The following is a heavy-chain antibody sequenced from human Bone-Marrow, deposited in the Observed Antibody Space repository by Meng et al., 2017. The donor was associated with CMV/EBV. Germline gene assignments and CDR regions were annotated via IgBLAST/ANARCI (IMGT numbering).Heavy chain of an antibody. J-gene: IGHJ6*02. CDR2: IYHTGNT. CDR3: ARGVGSTSYAMDV. CDR1: GGSISSSNW. D-gene: IGHD2-2*01. V-gene: IGHV4-4*02. Sequence: GSLRLSCAVSGGSISSSNWWTWVRQPPGKGLEWIGEIYHTGNTDYNPSLKSRVTISLDKSKNQFSLNLTSVTAADTAVYYCARGVGSTSYAMDVWGQWNTVNVAS.